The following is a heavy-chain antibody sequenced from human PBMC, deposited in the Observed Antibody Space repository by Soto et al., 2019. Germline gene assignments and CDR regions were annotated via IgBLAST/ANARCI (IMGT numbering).Heavy chain of an antibody. CDR1: GGTFSSYA. V-gene: IGHV1-69*01. J-gene: IGHJ6*02. CDR2: IIPIFGTA. Sequence: QVQLVQSGAEVKKPGSSVKVSCKASGGTFSSYAISWVRQAPGQGLEWMGGIIPIFGTANYAQKFQGRVTITADESTSTAYMELSSLRSEDTDVYYCARDRYCTNGVCYYYYGMDVWGQGTTVTVSS. D-gene: IGHD2-8*01. CDR3: ARDRYCTNGVCYYYYGMDV.